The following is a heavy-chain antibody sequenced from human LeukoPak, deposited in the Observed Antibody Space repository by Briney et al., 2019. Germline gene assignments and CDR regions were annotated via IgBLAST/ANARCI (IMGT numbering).Heavy chain of an antibody. CDR1: GGTFSSYA. J-gene: IGHJ3*02. V-gene: IGHV1-8*03. D-gene: IGHD3-3*01. CDR2: MNPNSGNT. CDR3: ARRGAYYDFWSGYYSDGGAFDI. Sequence: ASVKVSCKASGGTFSSYAISWVRQATEQGLEWMGWMNPNSGNTGYAQKFQGRVTITRNTSISTAYMELSRLRSEDTAVYYCARRGAYYDFWSGYYSDGGAFDIWGQGTMVTVSS.